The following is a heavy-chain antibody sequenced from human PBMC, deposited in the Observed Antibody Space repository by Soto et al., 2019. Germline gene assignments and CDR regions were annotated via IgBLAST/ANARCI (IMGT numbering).Heavy chain of an antibody. CDR2: ISYSGST. CDR1: GGSISDGYY. V-gene: IGHV4-31*03. CDR3: ARRDRSGYSYWLDT. D-gene: IGHD3-22*01. Sequence: TLSLTCTVSGGSISDGYYWSWIRQHPGKGLEWIGSISYSGSTSYNPSLKSRLTISVDRSKSQFSLNLSSVTAADTAVYYCARRDRSGYSYWLDTWGQGTLVTVSS. J-gene: IGHJ5*02.